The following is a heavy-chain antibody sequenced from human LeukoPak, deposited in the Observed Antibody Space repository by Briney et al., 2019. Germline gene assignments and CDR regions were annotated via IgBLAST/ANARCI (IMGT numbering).Heavy chain of an antibody. CDR3: ATPLGYCSGDSCPYDAFDV. CDR1: GYTFTGYY. J-gene: IGHJ3*01. D-gene: IGHD2-15*01. CDR2: INPNSGGT. V-gene: IGHV1-2*04. Sequence: ASVKVSCKASGYTFTGYYMHWVRQAPGQGLEWMGWINPNSGGTNYAQKFQGWVTMTRDTSISTAYLELSGLTFDDTAVYYCATPLGYCSGDSCPYDAFDVWGQGTMVTVSS.